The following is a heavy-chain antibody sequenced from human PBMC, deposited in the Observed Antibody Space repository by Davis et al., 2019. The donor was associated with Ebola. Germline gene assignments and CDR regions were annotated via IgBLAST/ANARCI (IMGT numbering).Heavy chain of an antibody. CDR1: GFTFNTYT. CDR2: ITSNGGHT. J-gene: IGHJ4*02. Sequence: PGGSLRLSCSASGFTFNTYTMYWVRQAPGKGLEYVSAITSNGGHTYYADSVKGRFSISRDNAKNTLSLQMSSLRTEDTAVYYCVKDPSFDWLFGFNYWGQGTLVTVSS. D-gene: IGHD3-9*01. CDR3: VKDPSFDWLFGFNY. V-gene: IGHV3-64D*08.